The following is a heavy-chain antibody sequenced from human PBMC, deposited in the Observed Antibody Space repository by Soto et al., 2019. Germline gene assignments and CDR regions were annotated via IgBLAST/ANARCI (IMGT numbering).Heavy chain of an antibody. D-gene: IGHD6-13*01. CDR2: IYYSGST. CDR3: AREKGIAAAGTSERLSSYYYYYGMDV. CDR1: GGSISSYY. Sequence: SETLSLTCTVSGGSISSYYWSWIQQPPGKGLEWIGYIYYSGSTNYNPSLKSRVTISVDTSKNQFSLKLSSVTAADTAVYYCAREKGIAAAGTSERLSSYYYYYGMDVWGQGTTVTVSS. V-gene: IGHV4-59*01. J-gene: IGHJ6*02.